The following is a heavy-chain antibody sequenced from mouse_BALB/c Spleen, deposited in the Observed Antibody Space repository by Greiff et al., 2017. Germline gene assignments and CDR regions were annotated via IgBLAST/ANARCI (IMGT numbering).Heavy chain of an antibody. V-gene: IGHV3-8*02. J-gene: IGHJ3*01. CDR2: ISYSGST. Sequence: EVKLLESGPSLVKPSQTLSLTCSVTGDSITSGYWNWIRKFPGNKLEYMGYISYSGSTYYNPSLKSRISITRDTSKNQYYLQLNSVTTEDTATYYCARYDPPYGSSYAWFAYWGQGTLVTVSA. CDR1: GDSITSGY. CDR3: ARYDPPYGSSYAWFAY. D-gene: IGHD1-1*01.